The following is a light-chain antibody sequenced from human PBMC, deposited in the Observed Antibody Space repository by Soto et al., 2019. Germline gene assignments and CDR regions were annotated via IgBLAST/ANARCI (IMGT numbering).Light chain of an antibody. V-gene: IGKV3-11*01. CDR2: DAS. CDR1: ESVSSN. CDR3: QQRSSWPIT. J-gene: IGKJ5*01. Sequence: IVLTQSPGTLSLSPGERATLSCRASESVSSNLAWYQQRPGQAPRLLIFDASKRAAGVPARFSGSGSGTDFTLTISILEPEDFAVYYCQQRSSWPITFGQGTRLEIK.